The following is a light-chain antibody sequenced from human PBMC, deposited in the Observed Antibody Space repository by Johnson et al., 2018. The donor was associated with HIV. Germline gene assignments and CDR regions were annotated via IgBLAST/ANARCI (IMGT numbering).Light chain of an antibody. CDR3: GTWDTSLIAYF. V-gene: IGLV1-51*02. CDR2: ENN. J-gene: IGLJ1*01. CDR1: SANIGDNS. Sequence: HSVLTQPPSVSAAPGQKVTISCSGSSANIGDNSVSWYKQLPGTAPKLLIYENNKRPSGIPDRFSGSKSGTSATLGITGLQTGDEADYHCGTWDTSLIAYFFGTGTKVTVL.